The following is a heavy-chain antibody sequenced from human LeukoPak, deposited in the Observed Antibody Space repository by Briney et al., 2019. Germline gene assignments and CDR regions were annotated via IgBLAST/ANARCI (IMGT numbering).Heavy chain of an antibody. V-gene: IGHV4-34*01. J-gene: IGHJ4*02. CDR3: ARGVITMVRGVPRYFDY. CDR1: GGSFSGYY. Sequence: TSETLSLTCAVYGGSFSGYYWSWIRQPPGKGLEWVGEINHSGSTNYNPSLKSRVTISVDTSKNQFSLKLSSVTAADTAVYYCARGVITMVRGVPRYFDYWGRGTLVTVSS. D-gene: IGHD3-10*01. CDR2: INHSGST.